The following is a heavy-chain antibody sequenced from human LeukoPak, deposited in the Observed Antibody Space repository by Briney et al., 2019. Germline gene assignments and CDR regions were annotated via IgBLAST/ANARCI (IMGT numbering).Heavy chain of an antibody. D-gene: IGHD3-3*01. CDR2: IYYSGST. Sequence: SETLSLTCTVSGGSISSHYWSWIRQPPGKGLEWIGYIYYSGSTNYNPSLKSRVTISVDTSKNQFSLKLSSVTAADTAVYYCARGLNYDFWSGYSPTYYYYYYMDVWGKGTTVTVS. V-gene: IGHV4-59*11. CDR1: GGSISSHY. J-gene: IGHJ6*03. CDR3: ARGLNYDFWSGYSPTYYYYYYMDV.